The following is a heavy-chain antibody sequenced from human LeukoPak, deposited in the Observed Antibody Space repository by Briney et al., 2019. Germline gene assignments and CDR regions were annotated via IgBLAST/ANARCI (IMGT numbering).Heavy chain of an antibody. D-gene: IGHD3-16*01. Sequence: GRSLRLSCAASGFTFSNYGMHWVRQAPGKGLEWVAVIWYDGSNKYYADSVKGRFTISRDSAKNSLYLQMNSLRAEDTAVYYCARGGLRLGEKPQDYWGQGTLVTVSS. CDR1: GFTFSNYG. V-gene: IGHV3-33*03. J-gene: IGHJ4*02. CDR2: IWYDGSNK. CDR3: ARGGLRLGEKPQDY.